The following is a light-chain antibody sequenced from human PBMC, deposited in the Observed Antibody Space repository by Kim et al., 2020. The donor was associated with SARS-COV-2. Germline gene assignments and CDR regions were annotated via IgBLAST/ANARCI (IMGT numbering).Light chain of an antibody. CDR1: QSVSSN. CDR2: GAS. Sequence: EIVMTPSPPPLSVSPGERATLSCRARQSVSSNLAWYQQKPGQAPRLLIYGASTRATGIPARFSGSGSGTEFTLTISSLQSEDFAVYYCQQYNNWPPLTFGGGTKVDIK. V-gene: IGKV3-15*01. CDR3: QQYNNWPPLT. J-gene: IGKJ4*01.